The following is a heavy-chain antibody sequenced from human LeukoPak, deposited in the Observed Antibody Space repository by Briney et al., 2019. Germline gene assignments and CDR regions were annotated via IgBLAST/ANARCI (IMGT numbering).Heavy chain of an antibody. J-gene: IGHJ3*02. CDR1: GGSMSSYY. CDR2: IFYSGGT. D-gene: IGHD2/OR15-2a*01. CDR3: AREWTTWGAFDI. Sequence: PSETLSLTCAVSGGSMSSYYWSWMRQPPGKGLEWIGYIFYSGGTNSNPSLKSRLTISVDTSKNQFSMKLSSVTAADAAVYFCAREWTTWGAFDIWGQGTMVTVSS. V-gene: IGHV4-59*12.